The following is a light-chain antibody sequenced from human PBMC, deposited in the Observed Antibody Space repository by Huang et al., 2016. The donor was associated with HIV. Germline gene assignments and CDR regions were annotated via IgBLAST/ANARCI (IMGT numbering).Light chain of an antibody. V-gene: IGKV3-15*01. CDR1: QSVRSN. CDR2: GAS. CDR3: QQYNNWPRT. Sequence: EIVMTQSPATMSVSPGGRATLSCRASQSVRSNLAWYQHKPGQAPRGLIYGASTRATGGPARVSGSGSETEFTLTISSLQSEDFALYYCQQYNNWPRTFGQGTKVEIK. J-gene: IGKJ1*01.